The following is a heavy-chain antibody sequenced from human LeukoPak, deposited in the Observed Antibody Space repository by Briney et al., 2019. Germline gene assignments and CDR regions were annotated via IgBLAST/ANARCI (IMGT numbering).Heavy chain of an antibody. CDR2: ISYDGSNK. Sequence: GGSLRLSCAASGFTFSSYGMHWVRQAPGKGLEWVAVISYDGSNKYYADSVKGRFTISRDNSKNTLYLQMNSLRAEDTAVYYCAKWGSDDYWGQGTLVTVSS. J-gene: IGHJ4*02. CDR3: AKWGSDDY. D-gene: IGHD7-27*01. V-gene: IGHV3-30*18. CDR1: GFTFSSYG.